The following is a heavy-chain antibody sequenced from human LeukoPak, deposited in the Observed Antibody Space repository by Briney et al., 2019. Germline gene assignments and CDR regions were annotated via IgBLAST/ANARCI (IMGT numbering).Heavy chain of an antibody. Sequence: SGTLSLTCAISDGSINNNNWWSWVRQPPGKGLEWIGEIYHSGSTNYNPSLKSRVTISVDKSKNQFSLNLNSVTAADTAVYYCARVAADRLWSTRDYIYYGMDVWGKGTTVIVSS. CDR2: IYHSGST. J-gene: IGHJ6*04. D-gene: IGHD2-8*02. V-gene: IGHV4-4*02. CDR1: DGSINNNNW. CDR3: ARVAADRLWSTRDYIYYGMDV.